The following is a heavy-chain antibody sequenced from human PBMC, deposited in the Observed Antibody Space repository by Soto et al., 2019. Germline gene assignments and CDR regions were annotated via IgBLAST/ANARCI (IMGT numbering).Heavy chain of an antibody. Sequence: ASVKVSCKASGYTFTSYVISWVRQAPGQGLEWMGWISAYNGNTNYAQKLQGRVTMTTDTSTSTAYMELRSLRSDDTAVYYCARDRQVVRGVRHPFDYWGQGTLVTVSS. CDR3: ARDRQVVRGVRHPFDY. J-gene: IGHJ4*02. D-gene: IGHD3-10*01. CDR2: ISAYNGNT. CDR1: GYTFTSYV. V-gene: IGHV1-18*01.